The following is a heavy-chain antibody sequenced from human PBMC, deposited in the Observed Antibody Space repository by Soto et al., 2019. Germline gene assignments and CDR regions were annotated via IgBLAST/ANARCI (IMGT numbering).Heavy chain of an antibody. V-gene: IGHV4-39*01. J-gene: IGHJ5*01. CDR1: GCSIRSSSYY. CDR2: IDYSGIT. D-gene: IGHD1-26*01. CDR3: ARHRERSYSVSHWKAPDS. Sequence: AGTLALTCTVSGCSIRSSSYYWGCIGQRPGKGREGIGSIDYSGITYCDPSLNSWVTITIDTSNNQFFLKLNSLTAADSAVYDCARHRERSYSVSHWKAPDSWGQGTLVTVSS.